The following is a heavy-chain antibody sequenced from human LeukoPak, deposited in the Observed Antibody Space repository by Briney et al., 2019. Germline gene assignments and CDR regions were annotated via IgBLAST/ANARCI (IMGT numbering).Heavy chain of an antibody. D-gene: IGHD3-9*01. CDR1: GGSISSYY. CDR2: IYYSGST. J-gene: IGHJ6*02. Sequence: SETPSLTCTVSGGSISSYYWSWIRQPPGKGLEWIGYIYYSGSTNYNPSLESRVTISVDTSKNQFSLKLSSVTAADTAVYYCARQGGRYFDWIRSAYYYYGMDVWGQGTTVTVSS. V-gene: IGHV4-59*08. CDR3: ARQGGRYFDWIRSAYYYYGMDV.